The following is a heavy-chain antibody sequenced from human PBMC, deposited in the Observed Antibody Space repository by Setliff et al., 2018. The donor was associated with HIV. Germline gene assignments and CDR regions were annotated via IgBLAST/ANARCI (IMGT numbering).Heavy chain of an antibody. CDR2: ISAYNGNT. Sequence: ASVKVSCKASGYTFTSYGISWVRQAPGQGLEWMGWISAYNGNTNYAQKLQGRVTMTTDTSTSTAYMELRSLRSDDTAVYYCARRLPQYYYYDSSGPNYYGMDVWGQGTTVTVSS. D-gene: IGHD3-22*01. CDR1: GYTFTSYG. V-gene: IGHV1-18*01. J-gene: IGHJ6*02. CDR3: ARRLPQYYYYDSSGPNYYGMDV.